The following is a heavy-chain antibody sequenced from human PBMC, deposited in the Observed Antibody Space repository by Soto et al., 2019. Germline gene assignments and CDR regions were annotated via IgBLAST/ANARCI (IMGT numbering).Heavy chain of an antibody. Sequence: PGESLKISCMGSGYKVSTWHNFTSYWIAWVRQMPGEGLEWMGIIYPGDSDTRYSPSFQGQVTISADKSINSVYLQWSSLRASDTATYYCARGGRRSPGMDVWGQGTTVTVSS. D-gene: IGHD3-16*01. J-gene: IGHJ6*02. V-gene: IGHV5-51*01. CDR1: GYKVSTWHNFTSYW. CDR3: ARGGRRSPGMDV. CDR2: IYPGDSDT.